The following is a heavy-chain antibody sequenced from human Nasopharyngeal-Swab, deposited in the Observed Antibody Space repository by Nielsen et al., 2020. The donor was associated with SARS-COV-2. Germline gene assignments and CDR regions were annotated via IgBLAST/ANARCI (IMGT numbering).Heavy chain of an antibody. CDR2: ISWNSGSI. V-gene: IGHV3-9*01. J-gene: IGHJ4*02. Sequence: SLKISCAASGFTFDDYALHWVRQAPGKGLELVSAISWNSGSIGYADSVKGRFTISRDNAKSALYLQMNSLRAEDTALYYCAKITAGMTPDYWGQGTLVTVSS. CDR1: GFTFDDYA. D-gene: IGHD1-14*01. CDR3: AKITAGMTPDY.